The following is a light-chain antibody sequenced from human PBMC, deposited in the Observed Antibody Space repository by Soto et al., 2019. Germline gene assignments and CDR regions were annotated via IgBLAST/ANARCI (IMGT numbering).Light chain of an antibody. Sequence: DVVMTQSPLSLPVTLGQPASISCRSSQSLVHSDGNTYLNWFQQRPGQSPRRLISKVSNRDSGVPDRFTGSASGTDFTLKISRVEAEDVGVYYCMQRTHWPYTFGQGTKLEIK. V-gene: IGKV2-30*02. CDR1: QSLVHSDGNTY. CDR3: MQRTHWPYT. J-gene: IGKJ2*01. CDR2: KVS.